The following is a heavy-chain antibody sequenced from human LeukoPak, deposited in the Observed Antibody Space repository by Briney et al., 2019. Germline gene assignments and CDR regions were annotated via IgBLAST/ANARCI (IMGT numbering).Heavy chain of an antibody. D-gene: IGHD2-2*01. Sequence: GGSLRLSCAASGFTFSSYAMHWVRQAPGKGLEWVAVISYDGSNKYYADSVKGRFTISRDNSKNTLYLQMNSLRAEDTAVYYCARSLRGDCSSTICYGNYWGQGTLVTVSS. J-gene: IGHJ4*02. CDR2: ISYDGSNK. CDR3: ARSLRGDCSSTICYGNY. CDR1: GFTFSSYA. V-gene: IGHV3-30-3*01.